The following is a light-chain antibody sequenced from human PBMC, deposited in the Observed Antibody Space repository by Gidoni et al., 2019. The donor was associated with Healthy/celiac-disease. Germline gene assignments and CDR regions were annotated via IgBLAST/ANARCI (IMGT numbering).Light chain of an antibody. CDR2: QDS. V-gene: IGLV3-1*01. CDR1: KLGDKY. Sequence: SYELTQPPSLSVSPGQTASITCSADKLGDKYACWYQQKPGQSPVLVIYQDSKRPSGIPERFSGSNSGNTATLTISGTQAMDEADYYCQAWDSSSVVFGGGTKLTVL. J-gene: IGLJ2*01. CDR3: QAWDSSSVV.